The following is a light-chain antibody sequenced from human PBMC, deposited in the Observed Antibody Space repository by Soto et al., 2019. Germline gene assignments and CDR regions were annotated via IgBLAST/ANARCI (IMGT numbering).Light chain of an antibody. CDR2: DAS. CDR1: QDISNY. J-gene: IGKJ4*01. CDR3: QQYDNLPLT. Sequence: DIQLTQSPSFLSPSVGDRVTITCQASQDISNYLNWYQQKPGKAPKXLIYDASNLETGVPSRFSGSGSGTDFTFTISSLQPEDFETYYCQQYDNLPLTFGGGTKVDIK. V-gene: IGKV1-33*01.